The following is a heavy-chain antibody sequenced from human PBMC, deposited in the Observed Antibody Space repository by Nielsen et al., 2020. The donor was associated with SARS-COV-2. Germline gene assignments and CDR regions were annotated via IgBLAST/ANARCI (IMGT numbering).Heavy chain of an antibody. J-gene: IGHJ4*02. D-gene: IGHD3-10*01. CDR1: GFTFSSYS. Sequence: GGSLRLSCAASGFTFSSYSMNWVRQAPGKGLEWVSSISSSSSYLYYADSVKGRFTISRDNAKNSLYLQMNSLRAEDTAVYYCAKDQQKAGYYGSGSYYFWGQGTLVTVSS. CDR2: ISSSSSYL. CDR3: AKDQQKAGYYGSGSYYF. V-gene: IGHV3-21*04.